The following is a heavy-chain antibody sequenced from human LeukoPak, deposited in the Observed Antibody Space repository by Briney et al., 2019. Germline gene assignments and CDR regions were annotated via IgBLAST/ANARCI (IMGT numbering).Heavy chain of an antibody. CDR1: GGSISSCY. CDR2: IYASGST. V-gene: IGHV4-4*07. CDR3: ARGYGDIEY. J-gene: IGHJ4*02. D-gene: IGHD4-17*01. Sequence: SETLSLTCTVSGGSISSCYWSWIRQPAGKGLEWIGRIYASGSTNANPSLKSRVTMSVATSKNQFSLRLTSVTAADTAVYYCARGYGDIEYWGQGILVTVSS.